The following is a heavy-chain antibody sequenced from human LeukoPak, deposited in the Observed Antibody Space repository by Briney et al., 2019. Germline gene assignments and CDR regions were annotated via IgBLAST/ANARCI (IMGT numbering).Heavy chain of an antibody. CDR2: ISAYNGNT. CDR3: ARDAITIFGVAIGGNWFDP. CDR1: GYTFTSYG. J-gene: IGHJ5*02. D-gene: IGHD3-3*01. Sequence: ASVKVSCKASGYTFTSYGISWVRQAPGQGLEGMGWISAYNGNTNYAQKLQGRVTMTTDTSTSTAYMEMRSMRSDDTAVYYCARDAITIFGVAIGGNWFDPWGQGTLVTVSS. V-gene: IGHV1-18*01.